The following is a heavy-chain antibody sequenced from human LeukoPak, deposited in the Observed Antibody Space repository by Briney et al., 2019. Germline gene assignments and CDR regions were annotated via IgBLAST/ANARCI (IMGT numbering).Heavy chain of an antibody. Sequence: GGSLRLSCAASGFTFSDYSMNWIRQAPGKGLEWVSYISSSGGSIYDTDSVRGRFTISRDNAKNSLYLQMNSLRAEDPAVYYCARLRYPGAYCFDYWGRGPLVTVSS. CDR1: GFTFSDYS. V-gene: IGHV3-11*01. J-gene: IGHJ4*02. CDR2: ISSSGGSI. CDR3: ARLRYPGAYCFDY. D-gene: IGHD4/OR15-4a*01.